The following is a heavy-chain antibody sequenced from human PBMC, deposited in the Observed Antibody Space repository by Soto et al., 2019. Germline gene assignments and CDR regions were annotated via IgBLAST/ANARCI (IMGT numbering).Heavy chain of an antibody. CDR2: ISGSRGTT. CDR3: ARSSAGYCSDGSCLDAFDI. D-gene: IGHD2-15*01. J-gene: IGHJ3*02. V-gene: IGHV3-23*01. CDR1: GFTFSNHA. Sequence: GGSLRLSCAASGFTFSNHAMSWVRQAPGKXLEWVSVISGSRGTTYYADSVKGRFAISRDNSKNTVFLQMNSVRAEDTAVYYCARSSAGYCSDGSCLDAFDIWGQGTMVTVSS.